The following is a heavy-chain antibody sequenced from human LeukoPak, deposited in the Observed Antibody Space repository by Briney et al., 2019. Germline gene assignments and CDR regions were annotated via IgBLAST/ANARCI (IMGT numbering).Heavy chain of an antibody. CDR1: GFTFSSYA. CDR3: AKGLWFGELRPFDY. Sequence: TGGSLRLSCAASGFTFSSYAMSWVRQAPGKGLEWVSAISGSGGSTYYADSVKGRYTISRDNSKNTLYLQMNSLRAEDTAVYYCAKGLWFGELRPFDYWGQGTLITVSS. V-gene: IGHV3-23*01. D-gene: IGHD3-10*01. CDR2: ISGSGGST. J-gene: IGHJ4*02.